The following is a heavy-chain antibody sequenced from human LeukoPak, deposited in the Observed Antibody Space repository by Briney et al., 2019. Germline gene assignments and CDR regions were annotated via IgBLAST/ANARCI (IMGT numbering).Heavy chain of an antibody. CDR3: ARAARPGSSSWSFQLEYWFDP. D-gene: IGHD6-13*01. CDR2: IYHSGST. CDR1: GYSISSGYY. V-gene: IGHV4-38-2*02. Sequence: SETLSLTCTVSGYSISSGYYWGWIRQPPGKGLEWIGSIYHSGSTYYNPSLKSRVTISVDTSKNQFSLKLSSVTAADTAVYYCARAARPGSSSWSFQLEYWFDPWGQGTLVTVSS. J-gene: IGHJ5*02.